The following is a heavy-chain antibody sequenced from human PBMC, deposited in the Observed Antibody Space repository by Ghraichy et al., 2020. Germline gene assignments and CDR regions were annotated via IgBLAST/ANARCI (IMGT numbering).Heavy chain of an antibody. CDR1: GGSFSGYN. CDR2: INHSGST. J-gene: IGHJ6*02. CDR3: ARYCSSTSCPFYYGMDV. Sequence: SETLSLTCAVYGGSFSGYNWNWIRQPPGQGLERIGEINHSGSTSCNPSLKSRLTISVDTSKNQFSLKLTSVTAADTAVYYCARYCSSTSCPFYYGMDVWGQGTTVTVSS. V-gene: IGHV4-34*01. D-gene: IGHD2-2*01.